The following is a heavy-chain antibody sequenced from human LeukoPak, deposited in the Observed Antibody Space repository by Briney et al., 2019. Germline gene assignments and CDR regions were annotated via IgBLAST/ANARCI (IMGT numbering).Heavy chain of an antibody. CDR2: INAGGST. Sequence: GGSLRLFCAPSGLSVTNNYLTWVRHAPGEGVEWVSVINAGGSTNYADSVKRRFTISRDNSKNTLYLQMNSLRAEDTAVYYCTRGQAVVWGQGTLVTVSS. V-gene: IGHV3-53*01. CDR1: GLSVTNNY. D-gene: IGHD6-19*01. J-gene: IGHJ1*01. CDR3: TRGQAVV.